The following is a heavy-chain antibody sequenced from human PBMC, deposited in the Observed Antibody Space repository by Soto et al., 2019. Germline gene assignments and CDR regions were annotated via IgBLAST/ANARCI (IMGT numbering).Heavy chain of an antibody. V-gene: IGHV3-30*02. D-gene: IGHD3-3*01. CDR3: AKDGGYYYYNGMDV. CDR2: VPYDGNNK. Sequence: PGGSLRLSCAASGFTFRNYGMHWVRQAPGKGLEWVAVVPYDGNNKYYPDSVKGRFTISRDNSKNTLYLEMDRLRAEDTAVYYCAKDGGYYYYNGMDVWGQGTTVTVSS. CDR1: GFTFRNYG. J-gene: IGHJ6*02.